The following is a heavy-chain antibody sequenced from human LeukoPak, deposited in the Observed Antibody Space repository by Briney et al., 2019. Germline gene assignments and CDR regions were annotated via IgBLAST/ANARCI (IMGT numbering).Heavy chain of an antibody. CDR1: GGSISSYY. Sequence: PSETLSLTCTVSGGSISSYYWSWIRQPPGEGLEWIGYIYYSGSTNYNPSLKSRVTISVDTSKNQFSLKLSSVTAADTAVYYCARDRGDGYSDYWGQGTLVTVSS. CDR3: ARDRGDGYSDY. CDR2: IYYSGST. V-gene: IGHV4-59*01. D-gene: IGHD5-24*01. J-gene: IGHJ4*02.